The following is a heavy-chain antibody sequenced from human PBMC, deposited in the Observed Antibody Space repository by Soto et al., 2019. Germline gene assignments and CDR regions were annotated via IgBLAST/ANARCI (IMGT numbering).Heavy chain of an antibody. CDR1: GGSISSGGYS. J-gene: IGHJ4*02. Sequence: SETLSLTCAVSGGSISSGGYSWSWIRQPPGKGLEWIGYIYHSGSTYYNPSLKSRVTISVDRPKNQFSLKLSSVTAADTAVYYCARDSSGYLLIWGQGTLVTVSS. D-gene: IGHD3-22*01. V-gene: IGHV4-30-2*01. CDR2: IYHSGST. CDR3: ARDSSGYLLI.